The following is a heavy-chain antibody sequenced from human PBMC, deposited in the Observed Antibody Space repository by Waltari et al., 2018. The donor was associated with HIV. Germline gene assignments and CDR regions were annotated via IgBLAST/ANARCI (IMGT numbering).Heavy chain of an antibody. D-gene: IGHD3-10*01. V-gene: IGHV1-2*06. CDR3: ARMYYYGSGSRFFDY. CDR1: GYTFTGYY. CDR2: INPNSGGT. Sequence: QVQLVQSGAEVKKPGASVKVSCKASGYTFTGYYMHWVRQAPGQGLEWMGRINPNSGGTNYAQKFQGRVTMTRDTSISTAYMELSRLRSDDTAVYYCARMYYYGSGSRFFDYWGQGTLVTVSS. J-gene: IGHJ4*02.